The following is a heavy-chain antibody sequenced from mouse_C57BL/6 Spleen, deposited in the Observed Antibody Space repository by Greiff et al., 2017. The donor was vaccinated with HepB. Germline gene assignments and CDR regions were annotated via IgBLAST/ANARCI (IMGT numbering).Heavy chain of an antibody. V-gene: IGHV6-3*01. J-gene: IGHJ2*01. CDR1: GFTFNNYW. Sequence: VHLVESGGGLVQPGGSMKLSCVASGFTFNNYWMNWVRQSPEKGLAWVAQIRLKSDNYETHYAESVKGRLTISRDDSKSSFYLQMNNLRAEDTGIYYCDGYYVGYWGQGTTLTVSS. CDR3: DGYYVGY. CDR2: IRLKSDNYET. D-gene: IGHD2-3*01.